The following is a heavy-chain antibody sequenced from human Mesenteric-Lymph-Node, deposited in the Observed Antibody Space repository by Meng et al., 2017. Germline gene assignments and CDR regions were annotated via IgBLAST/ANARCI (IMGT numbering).Heavy chain of an antibody. D-gene: IGHD6-19*01. CDR3: AKRASGWYDYFFDY. Sequence: GESLKISCAASGFTFSSYGMHWVRQAPGKGLVWVSRINSDGSSTSYADSVKGRFTVSRDNSKNTLYLQMNNLRAEDTAVYFCAKRASGWYDYFFDYWGQGTQVTVSS. V-gene: IGHV3-74*01. CDR2: INSDGSST. CDR1: GFTFSSYG. J-gene: IGHJ4*02.